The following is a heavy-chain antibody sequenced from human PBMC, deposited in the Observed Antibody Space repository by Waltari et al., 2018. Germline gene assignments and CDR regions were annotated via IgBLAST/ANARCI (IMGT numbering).Heavy chain of an antibody. CDR1: GFTLGSHW. V-gene: IGHV3-7*04. Sequence: EVQLVESGGGLVQPGGSLRLSCLASGFTLGSHWRNWVRQAPGKGREWVAIIKQDGSEKHYVDSVEGRFFISRDNAENAVFLQMNSLRVDDTAVYFCARGAGYIIDFWGQGILVSVSS. D-gene: IGHD5-12*01. CDR2: IKQDGSEK. J-gene: IGHJ4*02. CDR3: ARGAGYIIDF.